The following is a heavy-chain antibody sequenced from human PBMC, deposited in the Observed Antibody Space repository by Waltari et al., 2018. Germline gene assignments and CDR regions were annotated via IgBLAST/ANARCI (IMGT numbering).Heavy chain of an antibody. Sequence: EVQLVESGGGLVQPGGSLRLSCAASGFTFSSYWMSWVRQAPGKGLEWVANIKQDGSEKYYVDSVKGRFTISRDNAKNSLYLQMNSLRAEDTAVYYCARDSVYDFYDYYYYYMDVWGKGTTVTISS. J-gene: IGHJ6*03. CDR3: ARDSVYDFYDYYYYYMDV. CDR1: GFTFSSYW. CDR2: IKQDGSEK. D-gene: IGHD3-3*01. V-gene: IGHV3-7*01.